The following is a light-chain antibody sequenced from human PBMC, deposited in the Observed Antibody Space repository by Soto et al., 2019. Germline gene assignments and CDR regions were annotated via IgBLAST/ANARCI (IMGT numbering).Light chain of an antibody. J-gene: IGLJ1*01. Sequence: QSVLTQPPSASGTPVQRGIISCSGGRSNIGSNTVHWYQQLPGTAPKLLIHSSNQRPSGVPDRFSGSKSGTSASLAISGLQSEDEADYYCAAWDDSLNGFYVFGTGTKVTVL. CDR2: SSN. CDR3: AAWDDSLNGFYV. V-gene: IGLV1-44*01. CDR1: RSNIGSNT.